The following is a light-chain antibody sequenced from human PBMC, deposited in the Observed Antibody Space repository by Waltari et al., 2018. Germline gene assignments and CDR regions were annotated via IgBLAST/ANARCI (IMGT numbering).Light chain of an antibody. J-gene: IGKJ1*01. CDR1: QSVLYSSNNKNY. V-gene: IGKV4-1*01. CDR2: WAS. Sequence: VMTQSPDSLAVSLGERATINCKSSQSVLYSSNNKNYLVWYQQKPGQPPKLLIYWASTRESGVPDRFSGSGSGTDFTLTISSLQAEDVAVYYCQQYYSSPWTFGQGTKVEIK. CDR3: QQYYSSPWT.